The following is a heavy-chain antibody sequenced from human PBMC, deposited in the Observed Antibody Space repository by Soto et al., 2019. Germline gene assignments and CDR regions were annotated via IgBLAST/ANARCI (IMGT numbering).Heavy chain of an antibody. CDR2: IYYSGST. J-gene: IGHJ6*02. V-gene: IGHV4-59*02. D-gene: IGHD3-9*01. CDR1: GRSVSNYY. CDR3: ARGRYDILTGYHRYYYYGMDV. Sequence: SETLSLTCNVSGRSVSNYYWRWIRQTPGTGLEWIGYIYYSGSTNYNPSLKSRDTISVDTSKNQLSLKLSSVPAADTAVYYCARGRYDILTGYHRYYYYGMDVWGQGTTVTVSS.